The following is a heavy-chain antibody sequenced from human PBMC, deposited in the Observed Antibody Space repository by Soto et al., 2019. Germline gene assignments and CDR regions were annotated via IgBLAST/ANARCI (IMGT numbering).Heavy chain of an antibody. CDR1: GGSISSSNW. CDR2: IYHSGST. J-gene: IGHJ6*02. Sequence: QVQLQESGPGLVKPSGTLSLTCAVSGGSISSSNWWSWVRQPPGKGLEWIGEIYHSGSTNYNPSLKSRVTLSVDKSKTQFSLKLSSVTAADTAVYYCARVGYDYVWGSYRPYYYGMDVWGQGTTVTVSS. V-gene: IGHV4-4*02. CDR3: ARVGYDYVWGSYRPYYYGMDV. D-gene: IGHD3-16*02.